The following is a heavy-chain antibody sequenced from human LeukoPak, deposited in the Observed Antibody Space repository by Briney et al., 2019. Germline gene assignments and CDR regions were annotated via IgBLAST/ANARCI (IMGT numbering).Heavy chain of an antibody. V-gene: IGHV3-23*01. D-gene: IGHD3-22*01. J-gene: IGHJ4*02. CDR3: AKRPAYDSSGSVRDY. CDR1: GFTFSSYA. Sequence: GGSLRLSCAASGFTFSSYAMSWVRQAPGKGLEWVSAISGSGGSTYYADSVKGRFTISRDNSRHTLYLQMNSLRAEDTAVYYCAKRPAYDSSGSVRDYWGQGTLVTVSS. CDR2: ISGSGGST.